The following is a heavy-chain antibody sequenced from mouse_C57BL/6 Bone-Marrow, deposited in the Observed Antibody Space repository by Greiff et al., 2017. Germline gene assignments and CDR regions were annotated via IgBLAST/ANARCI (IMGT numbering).Heavy chain of an antibody. Sequence: QVQLQQSGAELVKPGASVKISCKASGYAFSSYWMNWVQQRPGKGLEWIGQIYPGDGDTNYNGKFKGKATLTADKSSSTAYMQLSSLTAEDSAVYFWARRTLYYDGSSDYWGQGTTLTVSS. J-gene: IGHJ2*01. V-gene: IGHV1-80*01. CDR2: IYPGDGDT. CDR1: GYAFSSYW. D-gene: IGHD1-1*01. CDR3: ARRTLYYDGSSDY.